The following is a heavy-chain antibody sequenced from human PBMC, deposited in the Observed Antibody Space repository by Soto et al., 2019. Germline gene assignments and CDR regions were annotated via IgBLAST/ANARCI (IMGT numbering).Heavy chain of an antibody. CDR2: TYYSGST. CDR1: GGSMIAYY. CDR3: ARVRGTAGKRYFDY. V-gene: IGHV4-59*01. J-gene: IGHJ4*02. D-gene: IGHD6-13*01. Sequence: TSETLSLTCTVSGGSMIAYYWNWMRQPPGKGLQWIGYTYYSGSTTYNPSLTSRVTISVYSSKNQFSLKLDSVTPADTAVYYCARVRGTAGKRYFDYWGPGTLVTVSS.